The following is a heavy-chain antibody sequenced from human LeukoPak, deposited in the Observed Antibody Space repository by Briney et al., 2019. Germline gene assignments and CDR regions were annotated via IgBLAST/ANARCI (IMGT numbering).Heavy chain of an antibody. CDR1: GFTFSSYG. CDR3: ARLEYDILTQGGGWFDS. J-gene: IGHJ5*01. CDR2: IRFDGSNK. D-gene: IGHD3-9*01. V-gene: IGHV3-30*02. Sequence: GGSLRLSCAASGFTFSSYGMHWVRQAPGKGLEWVAFIRFDGSNKYYADSVKGRFTISRDNSKNTLYLQMNSLRTEDTAVYYCARLEYDILTQGGGWFDSWGQGTLVTVSS.